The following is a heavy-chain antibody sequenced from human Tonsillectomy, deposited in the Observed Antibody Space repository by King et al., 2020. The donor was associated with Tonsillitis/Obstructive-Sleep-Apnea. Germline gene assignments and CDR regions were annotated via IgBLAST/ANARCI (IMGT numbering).Heavy chain of an antibody. CDR3: ARDYGYYEIWTGYFGTATWGYFDY. V-gene: IGHV3-33*01. J-gene: IGHJ4*02. Sequence: QVQLVESGGGVVQPGRSLRLSCAASGFTFSSYGMHWVRQAPGKGLEWVAVIWYDGSNKYYADSVKGRFTISRDNSKNTLYLQMNSLRAEDTAVYYCARDYGYYEIWTGYFGTATWGYFDYWGQGTLVTVSS. D-gene: IGHD3-9*01. CDR2: IWYDGSNK. CDR1: GFTFSSYG.